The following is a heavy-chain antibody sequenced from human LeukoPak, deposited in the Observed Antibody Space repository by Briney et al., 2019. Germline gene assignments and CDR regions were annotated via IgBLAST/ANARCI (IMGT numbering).Heavy chain of an antibody. CDR1: GGSFSGYY. V-gene: IGHV4-34*01. Sequence: SETLSLTCAVYGGSFSGYYWSWIRQPPGKGLEWIGEINHSGSTNYNPSLKSRVTISVDKSKNQFSLKLSSVTAADTAVYYCARGRGDGYNGDLFDYWGQGTLVTVSS. D-gene: IGHD5-24*01. CDR2: INHSGST. CDR3: ARGRGDGYNGDLFDY. J-gene: IGHJ4*02.